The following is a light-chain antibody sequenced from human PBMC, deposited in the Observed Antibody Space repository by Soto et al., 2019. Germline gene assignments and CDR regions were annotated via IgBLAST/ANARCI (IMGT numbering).Light chain of an antibody. CDR3: QQRITCPST. J-gene: IGKJ2*01. V-gene: IGKV3-11*01. CDR1: QSVSSS. Sequence: EIVLTQSPATLYLSPGESATLSCTASQSVSSSLAWYQQKTGQAPRLLIYDASNRAAGIPARFSGSGSGTDFTLTISRLEPEDFAIYYCQQRITCPSTFGQGTQLEIK. CDR2: DAS.